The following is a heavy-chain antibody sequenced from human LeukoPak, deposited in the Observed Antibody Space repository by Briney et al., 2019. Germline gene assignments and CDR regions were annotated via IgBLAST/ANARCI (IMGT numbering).Heavy chain of an antibody. D-gene: IGHD3-9*01. V-gene: IGHV1-69*06. J-gene: IGHJ3*02. CDR2: IIPLFRTA. Sequence: SVEASGKASGVTFSRYAISGVRQAPGHGPEWMGGIIPLFRTANYAQKFQGRVTTTADRSTNTAFMELSSLRSEDTAMYYCATNYEILSGYPKDDYFHIWGQGTMVTVSS. CDR3: ATNYEILSGYPKDDYFHI. CDR1: GVTFSRYA.